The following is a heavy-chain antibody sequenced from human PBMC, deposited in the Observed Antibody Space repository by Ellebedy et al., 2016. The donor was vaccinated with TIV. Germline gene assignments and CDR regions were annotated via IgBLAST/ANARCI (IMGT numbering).Heavy chain of an antibody. CDR1: GFTFSNYT. J-gene: IGHJ3*01. CDR2: INEGAGTT. CDR3: AKPSPLSGSYIPFDV. Sequence: PGGSLRLSCAASGFTFSNYTMSWVRQAPGKGLDWVSAINEGAGTTYADSVKGRFTISRDNSKNTLYLQMNSLRADDTALYYCAKPSPLSGSYIPFDVWGQGTMVTVSS. D-gene: IGHD1-26*01. V-gene: IGHV3-23*01.